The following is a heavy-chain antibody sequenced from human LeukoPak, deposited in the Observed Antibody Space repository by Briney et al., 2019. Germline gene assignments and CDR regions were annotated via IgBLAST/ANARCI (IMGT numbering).Heavy chain of an antibody. CDR2: IYTSGST. CDR3: ARAFAEDRGYSYGYNWFDP. J-gene: IGHJ5*02. D-gene: IGHD5-18*01. Sequence: SETLSLTCTVSGGSISSGSYYWSWIRQPAGKGLEWIGRIYTSGSTNYNPSLKSRVTISVDTSKNQFSLKLSSVTAADTAVYYCARAFAEDRGYSYGYNWFDPWGQGTLVTVSS. CDR1: GGSISSGSYY. V-gene: IGHV4-61*02.